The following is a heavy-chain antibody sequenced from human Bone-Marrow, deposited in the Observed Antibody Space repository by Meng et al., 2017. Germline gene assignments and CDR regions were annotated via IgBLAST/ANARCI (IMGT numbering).Heavy chain of an antibody. CDR3: ARGEDSSQFYYYYYYGMDV. Sequence: SVKVSCKASGGTFSSYAISWVRQAPGQGLEWMGGIIPIFGTANYAQKFQGRVTITTDESTSTAYMELSSLRSEDTAVYYCARGEDSSQFYYYYYYGMDVWGQGTTVTVSS. V-gene: IGHV1-69*05. CDR2: IIPIFGTA. J-gene: IGHJ6*02. D-gene: IGHD6-6*01. CDR1: GGTFSSYA.